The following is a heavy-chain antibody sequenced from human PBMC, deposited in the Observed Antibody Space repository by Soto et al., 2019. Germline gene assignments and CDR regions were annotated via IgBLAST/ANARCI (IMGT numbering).Heavy chain of an antibody. CDR1: GDTFSTYT. D-gene: IGHD3-22*01. J-gene: IGHJ5*02. CDR3: AGDPDSHYNDSHASSYP. V-gene: IGHV1-69*04. Sequence: GASVKVSCKASGDTFSTYTITWMRQAPGQGLEWMGRIIPSIAIFNYAQKFQGRVTITADKFTGTAYMELTRLRSDDTAVYYCAGDPDSHYNDSHASSYPWGQGTLVTVSS. CDR2: IIPSIAIF.